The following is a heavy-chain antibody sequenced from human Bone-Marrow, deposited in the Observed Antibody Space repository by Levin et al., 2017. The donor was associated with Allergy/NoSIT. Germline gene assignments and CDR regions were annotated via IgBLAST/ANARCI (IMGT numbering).Heavy chain of an antibody. Sequence: RASVKVSCKASGGTFSSYAISWVRQAPGQGLEWMGGIIPIFGTANYAQKFQGRVTITADESTSTAYMELSSLRSEDTAVYYCARVLSDQIAAAGGNWFDPWGQGTLVTVSS. J-gene: IGHJ5*02. V-gene: IGHV1-69*13. D-gene: IGHD6-13*01. CDR2: IIPIFGTA. CDR1: GGTFSSYA. CDR3: ARVLSDQIAAAGGNWFDP.